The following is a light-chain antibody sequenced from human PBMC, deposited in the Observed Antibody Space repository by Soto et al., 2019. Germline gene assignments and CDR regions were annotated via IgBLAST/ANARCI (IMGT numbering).Light chain of an antibody. Sequence: EIVMTQSPATLSVSPGESVSLSCRASQSVGTNLAWYQQKPGQAPRLLIFSASTRATGIPDSFSGSGSGTEFTLAISSLQSEDFALYYCQQYNHRLRTFGGGTKVEIK. J-gene: IGKJ4*01. V-gene: IGKV3-15*01. CDR3: QQYNHRLRT. CDR2: SAS. CDR1: QSVGTN.